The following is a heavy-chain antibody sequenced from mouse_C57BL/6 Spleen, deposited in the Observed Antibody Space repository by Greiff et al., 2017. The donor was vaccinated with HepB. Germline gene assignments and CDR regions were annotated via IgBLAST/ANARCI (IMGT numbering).Heavy chain of an antibody. D-gene: IGHD2-1*01. CDR2: ISDGGSYT. CDR3: ARSILLSDFDY. V-gene: IGHV5-4*01. CDR1: GFTFSSYA. J-gene: IGHJ2*01. Sequence: VQLKESGGGLVKPGGSLKLSCAASGFTFSSYAMSWVRQTPEKRLEWVATISDGGSYTYYPDNVKGRFTISRDNAKNNLYLQMSHLKSEDTAMYYCARSILLSDFDYWGQGTTLTVSS.